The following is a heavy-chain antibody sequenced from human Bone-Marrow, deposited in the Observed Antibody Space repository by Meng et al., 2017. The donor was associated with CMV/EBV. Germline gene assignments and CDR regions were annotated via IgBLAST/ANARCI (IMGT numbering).Heavy chain of an antibody. CDR1: FTFSNYA. D-gene: IGHD6-19*01. Sequence: FTFSNYAMNWVRQAPGKGLEWVSTMSASGDNIYYANSVKGRFTISRDISKNTLFLQMNSLRDEDTALYYCAKRGGLPVAGTSIYFDYWGQGTLVTVSS. V-gene: IGHV3-23*01. CDR2: MSASGDNI. J-gene: IGHJ4*02. CDR3: AKRGGLPVAGTSIYFDY.